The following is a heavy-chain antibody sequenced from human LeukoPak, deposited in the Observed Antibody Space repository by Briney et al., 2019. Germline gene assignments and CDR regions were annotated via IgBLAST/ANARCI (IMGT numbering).Heavy chain of an antibody. CDR2: ISYDGSNK. CDR3: AKVHSTYYYDSSGYGFQDY. Sequence: PGRSLRLSCAASGFTFISYGMHWVRQAPGKGLEWVAVISYDGSNKYYADSVKGRFTISRDNSKNTLYLQMNSLRPEDTAVYYCAKVHSTYYYDSSGYGFQDYWGQGTLVTVSS. V-gene: IGHV3-30*18. CDR1: GFTFISYG. D-gene: IGHD3-22*01. J-gene: IGHJ4*02.